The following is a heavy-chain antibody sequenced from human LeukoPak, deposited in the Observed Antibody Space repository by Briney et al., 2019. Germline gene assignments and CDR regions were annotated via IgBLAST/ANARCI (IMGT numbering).Heavy chain of an antibody. Sequence: ASVKVSCKASGYTFTSYGISWVRQAPGQGLEWMGGIIPIFGTANYAQKFQGRVTITTDESTSTAYMELSSLRSEDTAVYYCARSPDSSGYFFDYWGQGALVTVSS. CDR2: IIPIFGTA. CDR1: GYTFTSYG. D-gene: IGHD3-22*01. J-gene: IGHJ4*02. CDR3: ARSPDSSGYFFDY. V-gene: IGHV1-69*05.